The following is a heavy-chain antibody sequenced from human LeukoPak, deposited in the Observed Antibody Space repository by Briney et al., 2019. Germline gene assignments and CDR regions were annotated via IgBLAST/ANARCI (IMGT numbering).Heavy chain of an antibody. V-gene: IGHV1-69*05. CDR2: IIPIFGTA. J-gene: IGHJ3*02. CDR3: ARDLGGPVSHYYDSSGYANDASDI. Sequence: SVKVSCKASGGTFSSYAISWVRQAPGQGLEWMGRIIPIFGTANYAQKFQGRVTITTDESTNTAYMELSSLRSEDTAVYYCARDLGGPVSHYYDSSGYANDASDIWGQGTMVTVSS. D-gene: IGHD3-22*01. CDR1: GGTFSSYA.